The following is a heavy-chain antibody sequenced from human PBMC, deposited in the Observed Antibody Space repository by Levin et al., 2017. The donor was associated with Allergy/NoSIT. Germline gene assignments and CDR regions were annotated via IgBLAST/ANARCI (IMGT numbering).Heavy chain of an antibody. CDR3: ARGLPTVSYSYYYDYGMDG. D-gene: IGHD4-17*01. CDR1: GGSFSGYY. CDR2: INHSGST. V-gene: IGHV4-34*01. J-gene: IGHJ6*02. Sequence: PSETLSLTCAVYGGSFSGYYWSWIRQPPGKGLEWIGEINHSGSTNYNPSLKSRVTISVDTSKNQFSLKLSSVTAADTAVYYCARGLPTVSYSYYYDYGMDGWGQGTTVTVSS.